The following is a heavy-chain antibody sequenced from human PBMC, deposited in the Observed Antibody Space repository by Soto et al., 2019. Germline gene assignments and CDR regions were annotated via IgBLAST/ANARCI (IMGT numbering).Heavy chain of an antibody. Sequence: EVQLVESGGDLVKPGGSLSLSCAASGFTFSNAWLSWVRQAPGKGLEWVGRIKTKTDGGTTDYAAPEKGRCTILRDDAKGTLYLQMNSLKTEDTAVYYCTTGVTSRGMEVWGQGTTVTVPS. CDR3: TTGVTSRGMEV. D-gene: IGHD2-21*02. CDR2: IKTKTDGGTT. CDR1: GFTFSNAW. V-gene: IGHV3-15*01. J-gene: IGHJ6*02.